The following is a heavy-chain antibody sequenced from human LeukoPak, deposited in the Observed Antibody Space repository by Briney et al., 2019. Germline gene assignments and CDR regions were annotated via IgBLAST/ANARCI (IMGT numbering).Heavy chain of an antibody. J-gene: IGHJ5*01. CDR2: IFYIGSS. CDR3: ARDLSSSWFDS. D-gene: IGHD6-13*01. V-gene: IGHV4-59*01. CDR1: GGSITSYY. Sequence: PSETLSLTCTVYGGSITSYYWTWIRQPPGKGLEWIGNIFYIGSSNSYPSLKSRVTISADSSKNQCSLKLSSVTAADAAVYYCARDLSSSWFDSWGQGTLVTVSS.